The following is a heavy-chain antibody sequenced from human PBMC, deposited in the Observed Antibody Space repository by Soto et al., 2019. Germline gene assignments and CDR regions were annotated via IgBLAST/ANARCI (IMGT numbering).Heavy chain of an antibody. J-gene: IGHJ4*02. V-gene: IGHV1-18*01. D-gene: IGHD6-13*01. Sequence: QVQLVQSGAEVKKPGASVKVSCKASGYTFTSYGISWVRQAPGQGLEWMGWISAYNGNTNYAQKLQGRVTMTTDTSTSTAYMELRSLRSDGTAVSYCARAGWYSSSWYGGSDPTTFDYWGQGTLVTVSS. CDR2: ISAYNGNT. CDR1: GYTFTSYG. CDR3: ARAGWYSSSWYGGSDPTTFDY.